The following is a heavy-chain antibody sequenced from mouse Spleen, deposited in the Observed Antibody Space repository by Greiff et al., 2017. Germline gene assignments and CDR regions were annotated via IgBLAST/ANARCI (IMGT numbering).Heavy chain of an antibody. D-gene: IGHD2-1*01. V-gene: IGHV5-9-1*02. Sequence: VQLKESGEGLVKPGGSLKLSCAASGFTFSSYAMSWVRQTPEKRLEWVAYISSGGDYIYYADTVKGRFTISRDNARNTLYLQMSSLKSEDTAMYYCTRRIYYGNYDAYWGQGTLVTVSA. CDR3: TRRIYYGNYDAY. CDR1: GFTFSSYA. J-gene: IGHJ3*01. CDR2: ISSGGDYI.